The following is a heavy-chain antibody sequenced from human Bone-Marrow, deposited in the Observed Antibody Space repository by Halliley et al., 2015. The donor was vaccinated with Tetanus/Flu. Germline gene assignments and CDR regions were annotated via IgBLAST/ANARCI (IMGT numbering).Heavy chain of an antibody. Sequence: YYTGSTSYNPTLKSRVTISVDPSKNQFSLKGSSVAAADTALYYCVRGTLGSWGNGYCYYGMDVWGRGTMVTVSS. D-gene: IGHD6-13*01. J-gene: IGHJ6*02. CDR2: YYTGST. CDR3: VRGTLGSWGNGYCYYGMDV. V-gene: IGHV4-31*02.